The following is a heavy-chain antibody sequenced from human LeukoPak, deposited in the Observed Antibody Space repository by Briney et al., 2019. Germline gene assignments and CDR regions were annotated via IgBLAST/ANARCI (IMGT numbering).Heavy chain of an antibody. V-gene: IGHV3-7*01. CDR3: ARDGILFYYMDV. Sequence: PGGSLRLSCAASEFSVGSNYMSWVRQAPGKGLEWVANIKQDGSEKYYVDSVKGRFTISRDNAKNSLYLQMNSLRAEDTAVYYCARDGILFYYMDVWGKGTTVTVSS. CDR1: EFSVGSNY. CDR2: IKQDGSEK. J-gene: IGHJ6*03. D-gene: IGHD2-15*01.